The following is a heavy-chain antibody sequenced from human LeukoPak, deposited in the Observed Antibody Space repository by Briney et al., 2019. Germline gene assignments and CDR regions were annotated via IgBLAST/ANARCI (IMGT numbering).Heavy chain of an antibody. CDR1: GHSISSGYY. CDR3: ARVAAAGILNYYYYMDV. J-gene: IGHJ6*03. CDR2: IYHSGST. V-gene: IGHV4-38-2*01. Sequence: SETLSLTCAVSGHSISSGYYWGWIRQPPGKGLEWIGSIYHSGSTYYNPSLKSRVTISVDTSKNQFPLKLSSVTAADTAVYYCARVAAAGILNYYYYMDVWGKGTTATVSS. D-gene: IGHD6-13*01.